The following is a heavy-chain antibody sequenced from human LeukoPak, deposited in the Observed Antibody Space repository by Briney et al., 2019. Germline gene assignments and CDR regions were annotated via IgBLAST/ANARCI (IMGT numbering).Heavy chain of an antibody. V-gene: IGHV1-2*06. CDR3: ARIRTYYDSSGYLDY. Sequence: GASVKVSCKASGYTFTSYYMHWVRQAPGQGLEWMGLINPTGGSTGYAQKFQGRVTMTRDTSISTAYMELSRLRSDDTAVYYCARIRTYYDSSGYLDYWGQGTLVTVSS. J-gene: IGHJ4*02. CDR2: INPTGGST. CDR1: GYTFTSYY. D-gene: IGHD3-22*01.